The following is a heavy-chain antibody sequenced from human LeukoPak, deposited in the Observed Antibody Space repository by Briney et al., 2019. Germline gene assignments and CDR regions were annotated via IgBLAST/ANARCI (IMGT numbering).Heavy chain of an antibody. J-gene: IGHJ4*02. CDR3: ARDLPWGYFDY. D-gene: IGHD7-27*01. Sequence: GGSLRLSCTVFGFTFSGYWMSLVRQAPGKGLEWVANIRDDGGLKSYVDSVKGRFTISRDNAKNSVSLQMNSLRAEDTAVYYCARDLPWGYFDYWGQGTLVTVSS. CDR1: GFTFSGYW. V-gene: IGHV3-7*01. CDR2: IRDDGGLK.